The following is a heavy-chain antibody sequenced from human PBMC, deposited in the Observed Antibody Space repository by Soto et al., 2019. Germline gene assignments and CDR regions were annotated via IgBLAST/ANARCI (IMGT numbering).Heavy chain of an antibody. J-gene: IGHJ6*02. CDR1: GGSISSYY. Sequence: SETLSLTCTGSGGSISSYYWSWIRQPPGKGLEWIGHISYSGSTNYNPSPKSRVTISVDTSKNQFSLKLSSVTAADTAVYSCARDTHLANYHYYYGMDVWGQGTTVTVSS. V-gene: IGHV4-59*01. CDR3: ARDTHLANYHYYYGMDV. CDR2: ISYSGST.